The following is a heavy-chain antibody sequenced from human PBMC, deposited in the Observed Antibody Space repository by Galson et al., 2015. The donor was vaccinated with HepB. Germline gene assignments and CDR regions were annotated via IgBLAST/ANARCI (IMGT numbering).Heavy chain of an antibody. Sequence: SVKVSCKASGGTFSSYTISWVRQAPGQGLEWMGRIIPILGIANYAQKFQGRVTITADKSTSTAYMELSSLRSEDTAVYYCAGDRHHCSSTSCYTWFDPWGQGTLVTVSS. CDR1: GGTFSSYT. J-gene: IGHJ5*02. V-gene: IGHV1-69*04. D-gene: IGHD2-2*02. CDR2: IIPILGIA. CDR3: AGDRHHCSSTSCYTWFDP.